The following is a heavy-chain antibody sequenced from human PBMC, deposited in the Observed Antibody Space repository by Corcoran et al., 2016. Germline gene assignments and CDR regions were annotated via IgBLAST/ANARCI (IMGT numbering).Heavy chain of an antibody. CDR3: ARAAGADLPDY. CDR1: GYTFTDYY. V-gene: IGHV1-2*02. D-gene: IGHD3-10*01. J-gene: IGHJ4*02. Sequence: QVQLVQSGAEVKKPGASVKVSCKASGYTFTDYYMHWVRQAPGQGLEWMGWINPNSGGAKYAQKFQGRVTMTRDTSISTAYMELSRLRSDDTAVYYCARAAGADLPDYWGQGTLVTVSS. CDR2: INPNSGGA.